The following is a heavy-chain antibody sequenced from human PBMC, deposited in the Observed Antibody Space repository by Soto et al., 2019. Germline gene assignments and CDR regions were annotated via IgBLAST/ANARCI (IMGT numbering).Heavy chain of an antibody. CDR2: ISAYNGNT. D-gene: IGHD6-19*01. V-gene: IGHV1-18*01. Sequence: GASLKVSCKASGYTFTSYGLSWVRQAPGQGLEWMGWISAYNGNTNYAQKLQGRVTMTTDTSTSTAYMELRSLRSDDTAVYYCATAGYSSGRYASDIWGQVTMVTVSS. J-gene: IGHJ3*02. CDR3: ATAGYSSGRYASDI. CDR1: GYTFTSYG.